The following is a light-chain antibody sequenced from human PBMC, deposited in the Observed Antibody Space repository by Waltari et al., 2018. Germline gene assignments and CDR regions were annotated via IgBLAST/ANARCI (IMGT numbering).Light chain of an antibody. Sequence: HELTQPPSVSVSPGQTARITCPGDILSKQYTYWFQQKPGQAPVLVIFKDTGRPSGIPERFSGSSSGTTVTLTNSEVQADDEADYYCQSTDSTETFVEFGGGTKLTVV. CDR2: KDT. CDR3: QSTDSTETFVE. CDR1: ILSKQY. J-gene: IGLJ2*01. V-gene: IGLV3-25*03.